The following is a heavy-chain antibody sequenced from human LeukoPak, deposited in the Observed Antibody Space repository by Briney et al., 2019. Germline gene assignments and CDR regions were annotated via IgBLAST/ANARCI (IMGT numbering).Heavy chain of an antibody. CDR2: ISDTETH. J-gene: IGHJ1*01. D-gene: IGHD3-10*01. V-gene: IGHV4-39*01. CDR3: ARHVDSLIRGDSGYFQH. CDR1: GGSIRSSSYY. Sequence: PSETLSLTCTVSGGSIRSSSYYWGWIRQTPGKGLECIGIISDTETHYYNPSLRSRVTISVDTSKNQLYLKMNSVTAADTAFYYCARHVDSLIRGDSGYFQHWGQGTQVTVSS.